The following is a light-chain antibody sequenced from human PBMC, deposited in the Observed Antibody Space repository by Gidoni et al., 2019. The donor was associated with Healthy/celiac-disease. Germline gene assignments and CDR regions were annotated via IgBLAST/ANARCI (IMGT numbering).Light chain of an antibody. V-gene: IGLV1-44*01. Sequence: SVLHHPHSASGTHDQRVTISCSGSSSNIGSNTVNWYHQLPGTPPKLLIYSNNQRPSGVPDRFSGSKSGTSASLAISGLQSEDEADYYCAAWDDSLNGRVFGGGTKLTVL. CDR2: SNN. CDR3: AAWDDSLNGRV. CDR1: SSNIGSNT. J-gene: IGLJ2*01.